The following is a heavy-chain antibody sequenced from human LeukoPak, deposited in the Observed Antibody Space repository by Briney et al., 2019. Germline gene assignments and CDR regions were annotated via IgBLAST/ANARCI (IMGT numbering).Heavy chain of an antibody. J-gene: IGHJ4*02. CDR3: TRDRITMVRGVKALDY. CDR2: IRSKAYGGTT. CDR1: GFTFGDYA. Sequence: GRSLRLSCTASGFTFGDYAMSWVRQAPGKGLEWIGFIRSKAYGGTTEYAASAKGRFTISRDDSKSIAYLQMNSLKTEDTAVYYCTRDRITMVRGVKALDYWGQGTLVTVSS. V-gene: IGHV3-49*04. D-gene: IGHD3-10*01.